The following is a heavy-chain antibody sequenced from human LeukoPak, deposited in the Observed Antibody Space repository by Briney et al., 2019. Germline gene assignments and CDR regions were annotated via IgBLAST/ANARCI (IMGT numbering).Heavy chain of an antibody. V-gene: IGHV3-53*01. CDR2: IHSDNT. CDR3: AKAPVTSCRGAFCYPFDY. D-gene: IGHD2-15*01. CDR1: GFTVSSNS. J-gene: IGHJ4*02. Sequence: GGSLRLSCTVSGFTVSSNSMSWVRQAPGKGLEWVSFIHSDNTHYSDSVKGRFTISRDNSKNTLYLQMNSLRAEDAAVYYCAKAPVTSCRGAFCYPFDYWGQGTLVTVSS.